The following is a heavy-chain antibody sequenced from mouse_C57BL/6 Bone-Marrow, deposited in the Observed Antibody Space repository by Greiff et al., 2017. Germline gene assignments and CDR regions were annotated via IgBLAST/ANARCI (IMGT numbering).Heavy chain of an antibody. V-gene: IGHV1-42*01. CDR2: INPSTGGT. CDR1: GYSFTGYY. CDR3: ATPYGYDRGYYAMDY. J-gene: IGHJ4*01. Sequence: VQLKQSGPELVKPGASVKISCKASGYSFTGYYMNWVKQSPEKSLEWIGEINPSTGGTTYNQKFKAKATLTVDKSSSTAYMQLKSLTSEDSAVYYCATPYGYDRGYYAMDYWGQGTSVTVSS. D-gene: IGHD2-2*01.